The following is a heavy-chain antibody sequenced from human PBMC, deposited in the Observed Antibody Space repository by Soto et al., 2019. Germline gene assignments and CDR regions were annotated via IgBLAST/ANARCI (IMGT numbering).Heavy chain of an antibody. CDR1: GFTFNTYG. CDR2: IWYDGRNK. Sequence: VQLVESGGGVVQPGTSLRLSCVASGFTFNTYGMHWVRQAPGKGLEWVAAIWYDGRNKYYAESVKGRVTISRDNSKNTVFLQMNSLRVEDTAVYYCARDLHNYFDYWGRGTPVTVSS. V-gene: IGHV3-33*01. J-gene: IGHJ4*02. D-gene: IGHD2-21*01. CDR3: ARDLHNYFDY.